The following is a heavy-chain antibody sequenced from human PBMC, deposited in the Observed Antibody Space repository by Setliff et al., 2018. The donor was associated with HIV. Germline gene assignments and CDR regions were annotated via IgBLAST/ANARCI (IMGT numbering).Heavy chain of an antibody. CDR1: GGSISSHY. CDR2: IYYTGST. Sequence: SETLSLTCTASGGSISSHYWSWIRQPPGKGLEWIGYIYYTGSTNYNPSLKSRVTMSVDTSKNQFSLKLTSVTAADTAVYYCARAEGSCGPFYYYYYYMDVWGKGTTVTVSS. D-gene: IGHD5-18*01. V-gene: IGHV4-59*11. J-gene: IGHJ6*03. CDR3: ARAEGSCGPFYYYYYYMDV.